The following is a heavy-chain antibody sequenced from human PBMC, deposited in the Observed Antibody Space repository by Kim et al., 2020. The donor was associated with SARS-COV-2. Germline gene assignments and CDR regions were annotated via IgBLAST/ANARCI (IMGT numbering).Heavy chain of an antibody. Sequence: SETLSLTCTVSGGSISSGSYYWSWIRQPAGKGLEWIGRIYTSGSTNYNPSLKSRVTISVDTSKNQFSLKLSSVTAADTAVYYCARVGYYDSRDYWGQGTLVTVSS. CDR3: ARVGYYDSRDY. J-gene: IGHJ4*02. CDR1: GGSISSGSYY. V-gene: IGHV4-61*02. CDR2: IYTSGST. D-gene: IGHD3-22*01.